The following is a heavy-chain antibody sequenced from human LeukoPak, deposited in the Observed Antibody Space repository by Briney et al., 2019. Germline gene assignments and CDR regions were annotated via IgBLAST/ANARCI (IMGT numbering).Heavy chain of an antibody. J-gene: IGHJ4*02. CDR3: ARDKEVYYYASGSLGY. Sequence: PGGSLRLSCAASGFTFSSYSMNWVRQAPGKGLEWVSSISSSSSYIYYADSVKGRFTISRDNAKNSLYLQMNSLRAEDAAVYYCARDKEVYYYASGSLGYWGQGTLVTVSS. D-gene: IGHD3-10*01. CDR1: GFTFSSYS. V-gene: IGHV3-21*04. CDR2: ISSSSSYI.